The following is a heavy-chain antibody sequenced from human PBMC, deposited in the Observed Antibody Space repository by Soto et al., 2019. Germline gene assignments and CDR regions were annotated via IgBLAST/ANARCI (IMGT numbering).Heavy chain of an antibody. D-gene: IGHD2-15*01. Sequence: SETLCLTCTVSGGSISSYYWSWIRQPPGKGLEWIGYIYYSGSTNYNPSLKSRVTISVDTSKNQFSLKLSSVTAADTAVYYCARRLCSGGSCYFDYWGQGTLVTVSS. CDR3: ARRLCSGGSCYFDY. J-gene: IGHJ4*02. V-gene: IGHV4-59*08. CDR1: GGSISSYY. CDR2: IYYSGST.